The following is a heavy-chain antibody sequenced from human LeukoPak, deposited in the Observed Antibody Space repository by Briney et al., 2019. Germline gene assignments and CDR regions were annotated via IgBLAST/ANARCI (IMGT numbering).Heavy chain of an antibody. Sequence: VASVKVSCKTSGYTFTDYSIHWVRQAPGQGPEWMGWINPNGGGTNYAQKFQGRVTMTRDTSISTAYMELSRLRSDDTAMYYCAKWRAADAFDIWGQGTMVTVSS. D-gene: IGHD2-8*01. CDR1: GYTFTDYS. CDR2: INPNGGGT. CDR3: AKWRAADAFDI. J-gene: IGHJ3*02. V-gene: IGHV1-2*02.